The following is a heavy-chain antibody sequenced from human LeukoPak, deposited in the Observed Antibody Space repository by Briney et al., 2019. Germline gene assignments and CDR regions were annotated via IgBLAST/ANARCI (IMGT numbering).Heavy chain of an antibody. CDR2: ISASGGLT. V-gene: IGHV3-23*01. Sequence: GGSLRLSCVASGFTFTSYAMSWVRQVPGNGLEWVSAISASGGLTYYADSVKGRFTISRDSSKNTLYLQMNSLRAADTAVYYCAKDWPPDSWGQGTLVTVSS. CDR3: AKDWPPDS. J-gene: IGHJ5*01. CDR1: GFTFTSYA.